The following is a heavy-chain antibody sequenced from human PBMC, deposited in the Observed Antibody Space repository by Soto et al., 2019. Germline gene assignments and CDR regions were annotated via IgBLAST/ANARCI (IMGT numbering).Heavy chain of an antibody. V-gene: IGHV4-61*01. D-gene: IGHD3-9*01. CDR2: VYYTGTT. Sequence: SETLSLTYTVSVGPLSSGSFYWSWIRQTPGRGLEWIGYVYYTGTTNYNPTLKSRVTISIDMSKNQFSLSLRSVSTADTAVYYCARGRDYNILTDFYPEPLSFDSWGQGTLVTVSS. CDR3: ARGRDYNILTDFYPEPLSFDS. J-gene: IGHJ4*02. CDR1: VGPLSSGSFY.